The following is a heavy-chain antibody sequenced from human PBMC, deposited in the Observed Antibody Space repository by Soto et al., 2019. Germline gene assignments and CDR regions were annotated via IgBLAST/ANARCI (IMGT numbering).Heavy chain of an antibody. CDR1: GGSISSSSYY. CDR2: IYYSGST. CDR3: ARENYDFWSGYFLFDY. Sequence: SETLSLTCTVSGGSISSSSYYWGWIRQPPGKGLEWIGYIYYSGSTYYNPSLKSRVTISVDTSKNQFSLKLSSVTAADTAVYYCARENYDFWSGYFLFDYWGQGTLVTVSS. V-gene: IGHV4-30-4*08. J-gene: IGHJ4*02. D-gene: IGHD3-3*01.